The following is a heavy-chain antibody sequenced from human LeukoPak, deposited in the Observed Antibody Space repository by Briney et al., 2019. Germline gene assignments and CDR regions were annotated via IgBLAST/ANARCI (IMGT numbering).Heavy chain of an antibody. CDR2: IKSKTDGGTI. J-gene: IGHJ6*02. CDR3: KWFSGREGVDV. CDR1: GFTFSNAW. V-gene: IGHV3-15*01. D-gene: IGHD3-22*01. Sequence: PGGSLRLSCAASGFTFSNAWMSWVRQAPGKGLEWVGRIKSKTDGGTIDYAAPVKGRFIISRDDSKKTLYLQMNSLKTEDTAVYYCKWFSGREGVDVWGQGTTVTVSS.